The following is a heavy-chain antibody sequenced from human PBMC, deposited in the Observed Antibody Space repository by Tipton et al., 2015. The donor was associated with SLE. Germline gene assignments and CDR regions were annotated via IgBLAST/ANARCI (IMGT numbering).Heavy chain of an antibody. CDR1: GGSFSGYY. Sequence: TLSLTCAVYGGSFSGYYWSWIRQPPGKRLEWIGEINHSGSTNYNPSLKSRVTISVDTSKNQFSLKLSSVTAADTAVYYCATMGGSGDYDYWGQGTLVTVSS. V-gene: IGHV4-34*01. J-gene: IGHJ4*02. CDR2: INHSGST. CDR3: ATMGGSGDYDY. D-gene: IGHD4-17*01.